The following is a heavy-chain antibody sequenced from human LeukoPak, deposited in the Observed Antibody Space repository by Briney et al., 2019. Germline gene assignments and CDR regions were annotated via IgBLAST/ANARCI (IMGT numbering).Heavy chain of an antibody. CDR1: GYTFTGYY. CDR2: INPNSGGT. CDR3: ASLTDTAMVTVDY. Sequence: SVKVSCKASGYTFTGYYMHWVRQAPGQGLEWMGRINPNSGGTNYAQKFQGRVTMTRDTPISTAYMELSRLRSDDTVVYYCASLTDTAMVTVDYWGQGTLVTVSS. J-gene: IGHJ4*02. V-gene: IGHV1-2*05. D-gene: IGHD5-18*01.